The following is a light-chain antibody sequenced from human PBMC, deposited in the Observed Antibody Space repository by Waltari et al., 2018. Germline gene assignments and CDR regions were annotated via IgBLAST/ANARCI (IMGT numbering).Light chain of an antibody. CDR1: SSNIGSNV. Sequence: QSVLTQPPSASGTLGQRVTISCSGSSSNIGSNVVSWYQQVPGTAPRLIIHSTHQRPSGVPDRFSGSKSVTSASLAISGLQAADEADYYCSAWDDSLNGPVVFGGGTKVTVL. CDR3: SAWDDSLNGPVV. V-gene: IGLV1-44*01. J-gene: IGLJ2*01. CDR2: STH.